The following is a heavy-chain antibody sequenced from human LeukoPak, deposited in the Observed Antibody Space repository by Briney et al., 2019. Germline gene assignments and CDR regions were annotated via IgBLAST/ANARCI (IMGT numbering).Heavy chain of an antibody. D-gene: IGHD2-2*01. CDR3: ARDRGQLVPAAAFDY. Sequence: PGRSLRLSCTASGFTIGDYAMSWFRQAPRKGLEWVSSISSSSSYIYYADSVKGRFTISRDNAKNSLYLQMNSLRAEDTAVYYCARDRGQLVPAAAFDYWGQGTLVTVSS. V-gene: IGHV3-21*01. J-gene: IGHJ4*02. CDR2: ISSSSSYI. CDR1: GFTIGDYA.